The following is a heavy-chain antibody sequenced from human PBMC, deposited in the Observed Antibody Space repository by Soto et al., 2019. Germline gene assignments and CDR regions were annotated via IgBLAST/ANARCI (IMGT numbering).Heavy chain of an antibody. J-gene: IGHJ5*02. CDR1: GYTFTGYY. V-gene: IGHV1-2*04. CDR2: INPNSGGT. D-gene: IGHD4-17*01. Sequence: QVQLVQSGAEVKKPGASVKVSCKAPGYTFTGYYMHWVRQAPGQRLEWMGWINPNSGGTNYAPKFQGWVTMTRDTSISTAYMELSRMRSDDTAVYYCATSCGDYDWFDPWGQGTLVTVSS. CDR3: ATSCGDYDWFDP.